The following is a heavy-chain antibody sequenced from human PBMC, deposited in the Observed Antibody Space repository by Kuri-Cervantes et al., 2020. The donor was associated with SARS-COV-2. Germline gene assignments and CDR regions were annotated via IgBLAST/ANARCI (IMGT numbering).Heavy chain of an antibody. D-gene: IGHD3-3*01. J-gene: IGHJ4*02. CDR1: GFTVSSNY. V-gene: IGHV3-53*01. CDR2: IYSCGST. CDR3: AKTWSGYPYYFDY. Sequence: GESLKISCAASGFTVSSNYMSWVCQAPGKGLEWVSVIYSCGSTYYADSVKGRFTISRDNSKNTLYLQMNSLRAEDTAVYYCAKTWSGYPYYFDYWGQGTLVTVSS.